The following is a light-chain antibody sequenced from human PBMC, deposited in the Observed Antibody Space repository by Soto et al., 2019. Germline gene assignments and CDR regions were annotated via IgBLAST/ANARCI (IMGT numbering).Light chain of an antibody. CDR1: SSDVGSYNY. CDR3: SSYTTSNTLV. CDR2: EVS. Sequence: QSVLTQPASVSGSPGQSITISCTGTSSDVGSYNYVSWYQQYPGKAPKLLIYEVSNRPSGVSNRFSGSKSGNTAPLTISGLQAEDEADYYCSSYTTSNTLVFGTGTKVTVL. J-gene: IGLJ1*01. V-gene: IGLV2-14*01.